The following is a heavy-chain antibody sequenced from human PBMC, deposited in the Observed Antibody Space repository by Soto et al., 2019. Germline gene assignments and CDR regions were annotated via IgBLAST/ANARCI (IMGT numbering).Heavy chain of an antibody. CDR1: GYTFTNYA. CDR3: ARSSNCNCDY. D-gene: IGHD1-7*01. V-gene: IGHV1-3*01. J-gene: IGHJ4*02. Sequence: GASVKVSCKASGYTFTNYAIHGLRQAPGQRLEWMGWINAGNGYTKYSETFQGRVTITRDTSATAAYMELSSLRSEDTAVYYCARSSNCNCDYWGQGTLVTVSS. CDR2: INAGNGYT.